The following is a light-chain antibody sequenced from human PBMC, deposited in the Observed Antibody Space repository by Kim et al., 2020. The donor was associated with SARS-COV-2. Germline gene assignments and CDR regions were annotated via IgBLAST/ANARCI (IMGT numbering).Light chain of an antibody. CDR1: SLRKYY. J-gene: IGLJ3*02. CDR3: NSRDRSGDHVV. CDR2: GKY. V-gene: IGLV3-19*01. Sequence: SSELTQDPAVSVALGQTVRLTCQGDSLRKYYATWYQQRPGQAPVLVLSGKYNRPSGIPDRFSGSASGNTASLTITGAQAEDEADYYCNSRDRSGDHVVFG.